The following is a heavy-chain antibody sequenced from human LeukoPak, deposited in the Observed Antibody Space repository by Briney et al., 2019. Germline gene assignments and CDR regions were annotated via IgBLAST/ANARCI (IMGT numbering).Heavy chain of an antibody. Sequence: SVKVSCKASGGTFSSYAISWVRQAPGQGLEWMGGIIPILGTANYAQKFQGRVTITADESTSTAYMELSSLRSEDTAVYYCATKRGYSYGSPHWGQGTLVTVSS. CDR2: IIPILGTA. D-gene: IGHD5-18*01. CDR1: GGTFSSYA. J-gene: IGHJ4*02. V-gene: IGHV1-69*13. CDR3: ATKRGYSYGSPH.